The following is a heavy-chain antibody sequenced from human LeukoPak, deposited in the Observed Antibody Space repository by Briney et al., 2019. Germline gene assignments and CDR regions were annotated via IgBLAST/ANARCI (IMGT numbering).Heavy chain of an antibody. J-gene: IGHJ3*02. CDR1: GFTFSIST. V-gene: IGHV3-21*01. Sequence: GGSLRLSCAASGFTFSISTMNWVRQAPGKGLEWVSAISGSGGSTYYADSVKGRFTISRDNAKNSLYLQMNSLRAEDTAVYYCARDPSYSPDAFDIWGQGTMVTVSS. D-gene: IGHD5-18*01. CDR3: ARDPSYSPDAFDI. CDR2: ISGSGGST.